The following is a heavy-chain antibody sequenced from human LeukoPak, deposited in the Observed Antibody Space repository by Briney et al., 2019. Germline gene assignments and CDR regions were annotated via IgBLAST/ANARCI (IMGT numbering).Heavy chain of an antibody. CDR2: FSASDGSR. J-gene: IGHJ4*02. CDR1: GFSFSSYG. CDR3: AKNIGGFDY. V-gene: IGHV3-23*01. D-gene: IGHD4-23*01. Sequence: TGGSLRLSCGASGFSFSSYGMSWVRQAPGEGLEWVSGFSASDGSRYYADSVKGRFTISRDNSKNTLYLQMNSLRAEDTAVYYCAKNIGGFDYWGQGTLVTVSS.